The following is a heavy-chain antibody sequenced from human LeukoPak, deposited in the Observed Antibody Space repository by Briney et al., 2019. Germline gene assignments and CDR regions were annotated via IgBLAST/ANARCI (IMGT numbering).Heavy chain of an antibody. D-gene: IGHD4-17*01. Sequence: GGSLRLSCAASGFTFRSYWMHWVRQAPGKGLVWVSRINSDGSSINYADSVKGRFTISRDNAKNTLYLQMNSLRAADTAVYYCARGDLSYGDYSLDYWGQGTLVTVSS. J-gene: IGHJ4*02. V-gene: IGHV3-74*01. CDR3: ARGDLSYGDYSLDY. CDR1: GFTFRSYW. CDR2: INSDGSSI.